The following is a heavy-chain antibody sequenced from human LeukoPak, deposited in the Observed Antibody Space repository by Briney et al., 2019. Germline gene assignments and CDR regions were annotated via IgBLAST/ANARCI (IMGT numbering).Heavy chain of an antibody. D-gene: IGHD5-24*01. Sequence: PSETLSLTCTVSGGSISSGGYYWSWIRQHPGKGLEWIGYIYYSGSTYYNPSLKSRVTISVDTSKNQFSLKLSSVTAADTAVYYCARSPWGEMATKDWGQGTLVTVSS. V-gene: IGHV4-31*03. CDR2: IYYSGST. CDR1: GGSISSGGYY. J-gene: IGHJ4*02. CDR3: ARSPWGEMATKD.